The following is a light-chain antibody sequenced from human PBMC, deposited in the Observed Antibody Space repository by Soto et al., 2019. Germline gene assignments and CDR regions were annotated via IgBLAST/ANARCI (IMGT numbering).Light chain of an antibody. CDR3: QTWGTGIPWV. J-gene: IGLJ3*02. CDR1: SGHSSYA. Sequence: QLVLTQSPSASASLGASVKLTCTLSSGHSSYAIAWHQQQPEKGPRYLMKLNSDGSHSKGDGIPDRFSGSSSGAERYLTISSLQSEDEADYYCQTWGTGIPWVFSGGTKVTVL. V-gene: IGLV4-69*01. CDR2: LNSDGSH.